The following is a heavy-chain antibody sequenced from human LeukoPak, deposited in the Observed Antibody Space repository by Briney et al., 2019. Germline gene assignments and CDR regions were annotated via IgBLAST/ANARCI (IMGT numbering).Heavy chain of an antibody. CDR2: IYHSGST. CDR3: ARGYSSAENWFDP. D-gene: IGHD6-25*01. CDR1: GGSITSYY. V-gene: IGHV4-59*08. J-gene: IGHJ5*02. Sequence: SETLSLTCTVSGGSITSYYWGWIRQPPGKGLEWIGYIYHSGSTNYNPSLKSRVTISVDTSKNLFSLKLISVTAADTAVYYCARGYSSAENWFDPWGQGTLVTVSS.